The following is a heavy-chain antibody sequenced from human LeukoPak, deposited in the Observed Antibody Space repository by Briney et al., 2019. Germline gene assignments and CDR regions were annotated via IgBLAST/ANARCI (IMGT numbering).Heavy chain of an antibody. Sequence: PSETLSLTCAVYGGSFSGYYWSWIRQPPGKGLEWIGEINHSGSTNYNPSLKSRVTISVDTSKNQFSLKLSSVTAADTAVYYCARDLVGTYWGQGTLVTVSS. CDR1: GGSFSGYY. CDR3: ARDLVGTY. CDR2: INHSGST. V-gene: IGHV4-34*01. J-gene: IGHJ4*02. D-gene: IGHD1-26*01.